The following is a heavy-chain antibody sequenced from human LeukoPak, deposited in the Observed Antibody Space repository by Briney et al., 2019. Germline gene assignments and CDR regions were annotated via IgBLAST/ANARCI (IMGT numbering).Heavy chain of an antibody. J-gene: IGHJ6*02. CDR1: GFTFRSHA. CDR3: ARPAGTYDYSYGMDV. V-gene: IGHV3-64*04. D-gene: IGHD6-19*01. CDR2: IYENGGTT. Sequence: GGSLRLSCVGSGFTFRSHAMSWVRQAPEKGLEFVSGIYENGGTTYYADSVKGRFTISRDNSKNTLYLQMNSLRAEDTAVYYCARPAGTYDYSYGMDVWGQGTTVTVSS.